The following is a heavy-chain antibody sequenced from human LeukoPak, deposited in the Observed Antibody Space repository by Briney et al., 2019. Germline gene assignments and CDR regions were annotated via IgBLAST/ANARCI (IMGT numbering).Heavy chain of an antibody. CDR2: ISAYNGNT. J-gene: IGHJ6*02. Sequence: ASVKVSCKASGYTFTSYGISWVRQAPGQGLEWMGWISAYNGNTNYAQKLQGRVTMTTDTSTSTAYMELRSLRSDDTAVYYCARDGQQLVPPYRYYYYGMDVWGQGTTVTVSS. V-gene: IGHV1-18*01. CDR3: ARDGQQLVPPYRYYYYGMDV. CDR1: GYTFTSYG. D-gene: IGHD6-13*01.